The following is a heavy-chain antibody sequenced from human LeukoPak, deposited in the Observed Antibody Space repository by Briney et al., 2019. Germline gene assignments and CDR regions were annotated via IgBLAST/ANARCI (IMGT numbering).Heavy chain of an antibody. V-gene: IGHV3-23*01. Sequence: GGSLRLSCAASGFTFSSYAMSWVRQAPGKGLEWVSAISGSGGSTYFADSLKGRFTISRDNSKNTLYLQLNSLRAEDTAVYYCAKGVRAVAGTSWPNWGQGTLVTVS. CDR3: AKGVRAVAGTSWPN. D-gene: IGHD6-19*01. J-gene: IGHJ4*02. CDR1: GFTFSSYA. CDR2: ISGSGGST.